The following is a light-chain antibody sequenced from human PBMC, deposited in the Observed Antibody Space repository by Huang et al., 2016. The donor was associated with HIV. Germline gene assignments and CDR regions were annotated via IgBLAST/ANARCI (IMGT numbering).Light chain of an antibody. J-gene: IGKJ1*01. Sequence: EIVMTQSPATLSVSPGERATLSCRASQSVSSNLAWYHQKPGQAPRLLVYDASTRATGIPARLTSGRFGTEFTLTISSLQYEDSAIYYCQQYDNWPPWSFGQGTKVEIK. CDR1: QSVSSN. V-gene: IGKV3-15*01. CDR3: QQYDNWPPWS. CDR2: DAS.